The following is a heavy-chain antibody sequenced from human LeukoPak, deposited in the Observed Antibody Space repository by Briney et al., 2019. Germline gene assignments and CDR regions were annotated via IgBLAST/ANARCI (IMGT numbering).Heavy chain of an antibody. CDR3: ARGRYVDSPFDY. CDR1: GGTFSSYA. D-gene: IGHD5-12*01. CDR2: IIPIFGTA. V-gene: IGHV1-69*01. J-gene: IGHJ4*02. Sequence: ASVKVSCKASGGTFSSYAISWVRQAPGQGLEWMGGIIPIFGTANYAQKFQGRVTITADESTSTAYMELSSLRSDDTAVYYCARGRYVDSPFDYWGQGTLVTVSS.